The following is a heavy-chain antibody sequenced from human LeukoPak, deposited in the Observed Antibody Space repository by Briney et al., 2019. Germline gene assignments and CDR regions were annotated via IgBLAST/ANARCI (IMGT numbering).Heavy chain of an antibody. D-gene: IGHD3-3*01. CDR3: ARAGVRFLEWLSYPSWFDP. CDR2: IYHSGST. V-gene: IGHV4-30-2*05. J-gene: IGHJ5*02. Sequence: SETLSLTCTVSGGSISSGDYYWSWIRQPPGKGLEWIGYIYHSGSTYYNPSLKSRVTISVDTSKNQFSLKLSSVTAADTAVYYCARAGVRFLEWLSYPSWFDPWGQGTLVTVSS. CDR1: GGSISSGDYY.